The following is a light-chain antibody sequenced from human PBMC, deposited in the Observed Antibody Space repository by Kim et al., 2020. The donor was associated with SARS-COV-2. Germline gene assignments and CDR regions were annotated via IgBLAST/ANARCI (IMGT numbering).Light chain of an antibody. J-gene: IGKJ2*01. Sequence: PGERTNLPCRARQGVSNIVISWCTKKPGHTPRRPIYAASRRATRIPDRCSGGGSGTDFSLTTSRLEAENISVYYSQQYGSAPITFGQGTK. CDR3: QQYGSAPIT. CDR2: AAS. V-gene: IGKV3-20*01. CDR1: QGVSNIV.